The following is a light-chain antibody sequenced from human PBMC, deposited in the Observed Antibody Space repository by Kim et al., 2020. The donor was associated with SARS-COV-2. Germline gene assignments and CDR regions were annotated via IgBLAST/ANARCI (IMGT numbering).Light chain of an antibody. Sequence: LTPGERAALSRRASQSVSSYLAWYQQKPGQAPRLLIYDASNRATGIPARFSGSGSETDFTLTISSLEPEDFAVYYCQQRSNWPRYSFGQGTKLEI. J-gene: IGKJ2*03. CDR3: QQRSNWPRYS. V-gene: IGKV3-11*01. CDR1: QSVSSY. CDR2: DAS.